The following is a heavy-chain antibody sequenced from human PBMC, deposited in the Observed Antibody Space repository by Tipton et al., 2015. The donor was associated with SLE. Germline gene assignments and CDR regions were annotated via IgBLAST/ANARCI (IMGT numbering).Heavy chain of an antibody. Sequence: TLSLTCAVYGGSFSGYYWSWIRQPPGKGLEWIGEINHSGSTNYNPSLKSRVTISVDTSKNQFSLKLSSVTAADTAVYYCARGRHSPDYWGQGTLVTVSS. D-gene: IGHD2-21*01. J-gene: IGHJ4*02. CDR3: ARGRHSPDY. V-gene: IGHV4-34*01. CDR2: INHSGST. CDR1: GGSFSGYY.